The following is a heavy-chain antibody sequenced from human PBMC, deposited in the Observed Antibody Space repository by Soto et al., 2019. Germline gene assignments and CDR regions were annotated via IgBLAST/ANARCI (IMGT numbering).Heavy chain of an antibody. CDR2: IKQDGSEK. CDR3: ARGDNYYDSSGYYFLFRRYPDYYFDY. Sequence: EVQLVESGGGLVQPGGSLRLSCAASGFTFSSYWMSWVRQAPGKGLEWVANIKQDGSEKYYVDSVKGRFTISRDNAKNSLYLQMNSLRAEDTAVYYCARGDNYYDSSGYYFLFRRYPDYYFDYWGQGTLVTVS. D-gene: IGHD3-22*01. V-gene: IGHV3-7*05. CDR1: GFTFSSYW. J-gene: IGHJ4*02.